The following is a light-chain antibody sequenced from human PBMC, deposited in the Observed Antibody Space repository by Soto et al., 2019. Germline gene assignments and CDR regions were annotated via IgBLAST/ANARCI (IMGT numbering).Light chain of an antibody. Sequence: QLVLTQPPSVSGAPGQRVTISCTGSSSIIGAGYNVHWYQQLPGTAPKLLIYGNSNRPSGVPDRFSGSKSGTSASLAITGLQAEDEADYYCQSYDSSLSGWVFGGGPKVTVL. CDR3: QSYDSSLSGWV. V-gene: IGLV1-40*01. CDR1: SSIIGAGYN. J-gene: IGLJ3*02. CDR2: GNS.